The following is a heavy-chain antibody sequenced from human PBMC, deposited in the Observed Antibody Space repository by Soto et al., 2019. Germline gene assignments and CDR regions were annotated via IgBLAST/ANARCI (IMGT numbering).Heavy chain of an antibody. CDR3: SKAMDADFYYGMDV. CDR1: GFIFDDYA. D-gene: IGHD5-18*01. CDR2: ISWNSGSV. J-gene: IGHJ6*02. V-gene: IGHV3-9*01. Sequence: GGSLRLSCAVSGFIFDDYAMHWVRQVPGKGLEWVSGISWNSGSVGYADSVKGRFTISRDNAKNSLYLQMNSLRAEDTAFYYCSKAMDADFYYGMDVWGQGTTVTVSS.